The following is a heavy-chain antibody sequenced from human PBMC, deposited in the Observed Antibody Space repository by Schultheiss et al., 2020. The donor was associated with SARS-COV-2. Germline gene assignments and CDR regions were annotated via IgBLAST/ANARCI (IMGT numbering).Heavy chain of an antibody. Sequence: GGSLRLSCAASGFTFDDYAMHWVRQAPGKGLEWVSAISGSGGSTYYADSVKGRFTISRDNAKNTLYLQMNSLRAEDTAVYYCARSLRFDPWGQGTLVTVSS. V-gene: IGHV3-23*01. D-gene: IGHD2-15*01. CDR1: GFTFDDYA. CDR3: ARSLRFDP. J-gene: IGHJ5*02. CDR2: ISGSGGST.